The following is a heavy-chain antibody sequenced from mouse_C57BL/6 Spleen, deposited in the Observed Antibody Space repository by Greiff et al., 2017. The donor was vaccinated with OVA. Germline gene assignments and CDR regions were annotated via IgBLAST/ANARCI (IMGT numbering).Heavy chain of an antibody. CDR1: GFTFTDYY. CDR3: ARFYGNLYYFDY. J-gene: IGHJ2*01. D-gene: IGHD2-1*01. CDR2: IRNKANGYTT. Sequence: EVQVVESGGGLVQPGGSLSLSCAASGFTFTDYYMSWVRQPPGKALEWLGFIRNKANGYTTEYSASVKGRFTISRDNSQSILYLQMNALRAEDSATYYCARFYGNLYYFDYWGQGTTLTVSS. V-gene: IGHV7-3*01.